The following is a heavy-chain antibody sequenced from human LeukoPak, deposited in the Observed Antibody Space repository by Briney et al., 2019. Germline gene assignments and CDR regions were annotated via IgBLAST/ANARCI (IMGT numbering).Heavy chain of an antibody. J-gene: IGHJ2*01. CDR3: ARVGSRGWYFDL. CDR2: ISSSSSYI. Sequence: PGGSLRLSCAASGFTFSSYSMNWVRQAPGKGLEWVSSISSSSSYIYYADSVKRRFTISRDNAKNSLYLQMNSLRAEDTAVYYCARVGSRGWYFDLWGGGTVVSVSS. V-gene: IGHV3-21*01. CDR1: GFTFSSYS. D-gene: IGHD3-10*01.